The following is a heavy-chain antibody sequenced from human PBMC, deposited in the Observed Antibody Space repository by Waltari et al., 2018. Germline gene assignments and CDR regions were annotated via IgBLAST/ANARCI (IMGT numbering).Heavy chain of an antibody. Sequence: EVQLLESGGGLVQPGGSLRLSCAASGFTFSSYAMSWVRQAPGKGLEWVSAISGSGGSTYYADSVKGRFTISRDNSKNTLYLQMNSLRAEDTAVYYCAKGSSGIAVAGKNNYYYGMDVWGQGTTVTVSS. V-gene: IGHV3-23*01. J-gene: IGHJ6*02. CDR3: AKGSSGIAVAGKNNYYYGMDV. CDR2: ISGSGGST. CDR1: GFTFSSYA. D-gene: IGHD6-19*01.